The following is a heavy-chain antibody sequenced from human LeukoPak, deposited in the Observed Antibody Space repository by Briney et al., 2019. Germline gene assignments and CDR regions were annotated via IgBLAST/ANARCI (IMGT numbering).Heavy chain of an antibody. Sequence: QTGGSLRLSCAASGFTVSSYAMSWVRQAPGKGLEWVSAISGSGGSTYYADSVKGRFTISRDNSKNTLYLQMNSLRAEDTAVYYCAKGWFGELLSVDYWGQGTLVTVSS. V-gene: IGHV3-23*01. J-gene: IGHJ4*02. CDR3: AKGWFGELLSVDY. D-gene: IGHD3-10*01. CDR2: ISGSGGST. CDR1: GFTVSSYA.